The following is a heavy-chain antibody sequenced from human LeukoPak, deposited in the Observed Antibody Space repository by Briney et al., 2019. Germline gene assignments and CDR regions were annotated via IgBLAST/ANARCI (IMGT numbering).Heavy chain of an antibody. CDR1: GVSISSSNSY. J-gene: IGHJ6*03. V-gene: IGHV4-39*07. CDR2: IYYSGST. D-gene: IGHD4-17*01. CDR3: ASLTVTTYYYYMDV. Sequence: SETLSLTCTVSGVSISSSNSYWGWIRQPPGKGLEWIGSIYYSGSTNYNPSLKSRVTISVDTSKNQFSLKLSSVTAADTAVYYCASLTVTTYYYYMDVWGKGTTVTISS.